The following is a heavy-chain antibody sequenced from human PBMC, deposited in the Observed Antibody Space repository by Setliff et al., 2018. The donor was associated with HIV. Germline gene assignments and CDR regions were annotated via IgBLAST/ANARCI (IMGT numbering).Heavy chain of an antibody. J-gene: IGHJ2*01. Sequence: ASVKVSCKASGFTFTSSAVQWVRQARGQRLEWIGWIVVGSGNTNYAQKFQERVTITSDMSTSTAYMELSSLRSEDTAVYYCAAVGSGSYYDWYFDLWGRGTLVTVSS. CDR2: IVVGSGNT. V-gene: IGHV1-58*01. CDR3: AAVGSGSYYDWYFDL. D-gene: IGHD1-26*01. CDR1: GFTFTSSA.